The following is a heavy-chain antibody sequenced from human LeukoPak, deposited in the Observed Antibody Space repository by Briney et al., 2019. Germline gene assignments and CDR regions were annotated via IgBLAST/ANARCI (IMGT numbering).Heavy chain of an antibody. D-gene: IGHD1-26*01. CDR1: GFTFDDYA. CDR2: ISWNSGSI. V-gene: IGHV3-9*03. J-gene: IGHJ3*02. CDR3: AKDVGATRCDAFDI. Sequence: GRSLRLSCAASGFTFDDYAMHWVRQAPGKGLEWVSGISWNSGSIDYADSVKGRFTISRDNAKNSLYLQMNSLRAEDMALYYCAKDVGATRCDAFDIWGQGTMVTVSS.